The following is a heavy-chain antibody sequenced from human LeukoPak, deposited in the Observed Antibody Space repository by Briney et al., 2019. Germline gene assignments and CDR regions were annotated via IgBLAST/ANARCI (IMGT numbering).Heavy chain of an antibody. D-gene: IGHD3-10*02. Sequence: ASVKVSCKASGYTFTRDGISWVRQAPGQGLEWMGWISTYNGNTNYAQEFQGRVTMATDTSTRTVYMELRSLRSDDTAVYYCARDGTSCSGSYYYFDYWGQGTLITVSS. CDR3: ARDGTSCSGSYYYFDY. CDR1: GYTFTRDG. CDR2: ISTYNGNT. J-gene: IGHJ4*02. V-gene: IGHV1-18*01.